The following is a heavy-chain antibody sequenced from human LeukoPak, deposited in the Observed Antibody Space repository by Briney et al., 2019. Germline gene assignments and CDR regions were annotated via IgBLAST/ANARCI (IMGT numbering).Heavy chain of an antibody. Sequence: PGGSLRLSCAASGFTFSDYNMNWLRQAPGKGLEWVAVIFYDGSNKYYADSVKGRFTVSRDNSKNTLYLQMNSLRAEDTAVYYCARNSHVDTAMAPFDYWGQGTLVTVSS. CDR1: GFTFSDYN. D-gene: IGHD5-18*01. J-gene: IGHJ4*02. CDR3: ARNSHVDTAMAPFDY. CDR2: IFYDGSNK. V-gene: IGHV3-30*03.